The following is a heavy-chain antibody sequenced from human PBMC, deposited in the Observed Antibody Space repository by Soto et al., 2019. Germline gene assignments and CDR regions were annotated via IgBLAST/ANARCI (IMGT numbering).Heavy chain of an antibody. D-gene: IGHD6-13*01. J-gene: IGHJ4*02. Sequence: GASVKVSCKASGGTFSSYTISWVRQAPGQGLEWMGRIIPILGIANYAQKFQGRVTITADKSTSTAYMELSSLRSEDTAVYYCAREDSSIAAAGLDYCGQGTPVTVSS. CDR2: IIPILGIA. CDR3: AREDSSIAAAGLDY. CDR1: GGTFSSYT. V-gene: IGHV1-69*04.